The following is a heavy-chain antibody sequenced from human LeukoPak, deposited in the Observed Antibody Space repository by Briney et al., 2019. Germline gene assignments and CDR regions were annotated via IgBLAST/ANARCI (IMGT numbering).Heavy chain of an antibody. Sequence: SETLSLTCTVSGGSISSYYWGWIRQPPGKGLEWIGSIYYSGSTYYNPSLKSRVTISVDTSKNQFSLKLSSVTAADTAVYYCARRSPYSSSNYYYYYMDVWGKGTTVTISS. CDR2: IYYSGST. J-gene: IGHJ6*03. D-gene: IGHD6-13*01. CDR3: ARRSPYSSSNYYYYYMDV. CDR1: GGSISSYY. V-gene: IGHV4-39*01.